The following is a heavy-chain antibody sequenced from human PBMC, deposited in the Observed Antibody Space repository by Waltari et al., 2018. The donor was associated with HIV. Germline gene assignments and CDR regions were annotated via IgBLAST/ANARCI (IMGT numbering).Heavy chain of an antibody. CDR1: GYTFNTYG. V-gene: IGHV1-18*01. D-gene: IGHD2-8*01. CDR3: ARGGGSCSNGVCYLMYTDMAPFDH. CDR2: LSARRCNR. J-gene: IGHJ4*02. Sequence: QVQLMQSGAEVRKPGASVKVSCRASGYTFNTYGITWVRPAPGQVLEWMGWLSARRCNRDYGRKFQGRVCVTTGTTTSTAYLEWRRLRSDDTAVYYCARGGGSCSNGVCYLMYTDMAPFDHWVQGTLVTVSS.